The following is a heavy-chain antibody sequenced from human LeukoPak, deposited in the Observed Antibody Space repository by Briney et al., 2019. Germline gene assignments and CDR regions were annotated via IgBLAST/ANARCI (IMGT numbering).Heavy chain of an antibody. Sequence: SETLSLTCTVSGGSISSYYWSWIRQPAGKGLEWIGRIYTSGSTNYNPSLKSRVTISVDTSKNQFSLKLSSVTAADTAVYYCARGLGYCSGGSCPRWFDPWGQGTLVTVSS. CDR1: GGSISSYY. CDR3: ARGLGYCSGGSCPRWFDP. J-gene: IGHJ5*02. CDR2: IYTSGST. V-gene: IGHV4-4*07. D-gene: IGHD2-15*01.